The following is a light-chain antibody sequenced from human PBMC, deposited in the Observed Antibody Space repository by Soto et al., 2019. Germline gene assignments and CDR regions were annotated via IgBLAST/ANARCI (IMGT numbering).Light chain of an antibody. V-gene: IGLV2-14*01. Sequence: QSALTQPASVSGSPGQSITISCTGTSSDGGGYNYVSWYQQHPGKAPKLMIYEVTNRPSGVSNRFSGSKSGNTASLTISGLQAEDEADYYCSSYTSSNTFYVFGTGTKVTVL. CDR3: SSYTSSNTFYV. CDR2: EVT. CDR1: SSDGGGYNY. J-gene: IGLJ1*01.